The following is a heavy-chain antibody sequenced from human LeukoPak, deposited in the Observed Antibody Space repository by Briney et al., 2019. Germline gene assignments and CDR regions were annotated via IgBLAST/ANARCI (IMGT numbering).Heavy chain of an antibody. CDR3: ARDAYYDSSGLRGPFDY. J-gene: IGHJ4*02. CDR1: GYTFTNYY. Sequence: GASVKVSCKASGYTFTNYYVHWVRQAPGQGLEWMGVINPSGGSTNYAQKFQGRVTITADESTSTAYMELSSLRSEDTAVYYCARDAYYDSSGLRGPFDYWGQGTLVTVSS. CDR2: INPSGGST. V-gene: IGHV1-46*01. D-gene: IGHD3-22*01.